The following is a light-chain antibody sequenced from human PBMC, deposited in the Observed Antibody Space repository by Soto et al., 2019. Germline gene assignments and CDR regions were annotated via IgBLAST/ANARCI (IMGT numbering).Light chain of an antibody. CDR3: QQSHSPPLA. CDR1: QHINYN. CDR2: AAS. Sequence: DIPMTQSPSSLSASVGDRVTITCRASQHINYNLCWYQQKPGKAPKLLIYAASSLQSGVPSRFSGSGSGTDFTLTISSLQPEDFATYYCQQSHSPPLAFGGGTKVEMK. J-gene: IGKJ4*01. V-gene: IGKV1-39*01.